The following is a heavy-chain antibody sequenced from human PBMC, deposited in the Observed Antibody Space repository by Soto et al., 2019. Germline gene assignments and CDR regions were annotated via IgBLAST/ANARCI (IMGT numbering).Heavy chain of an antibody. CDR2: IYPGDSDT. J-gene: IGHJ3*02. V-gene: IGHV5-51*01. CDR3: ARPYEEWSLHDAFDI. D-gene: IGHD3-3*01. CDR1: GYSFTSYW. Sequence: GESLKISCKGSGYSFTSYWIGWGRPMPGKGLEWMGIIYPGDSDTRYSPSFQGQVTISADKSISTAYLQWRSLKASDTAMYYCARPYEEWSLHDAFDIWGQGTMVTVSS.